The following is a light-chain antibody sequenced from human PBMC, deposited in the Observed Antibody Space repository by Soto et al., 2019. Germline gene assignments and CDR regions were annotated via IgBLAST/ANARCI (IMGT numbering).Light chain of an antibody. CDR2: DAS. CDR3: QQYEIHSGT. J-gene: IGKJ1*01. Sequence: DIQMTQSPSTLSASVGDTVTVTCRASQSVSGWLAWYQQKPGEAPKLLIYDASALPRGVPSRFSGSGSGTKFTPTIASLQPDDCATDDCQQYEIHSGTFGPGTKVEI. CDR1: QSVSGW. V-gene: IGKV1-5*01.